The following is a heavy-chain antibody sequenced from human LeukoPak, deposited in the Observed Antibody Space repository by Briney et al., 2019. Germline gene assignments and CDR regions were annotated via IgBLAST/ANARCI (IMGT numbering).Heavy chain of an antibody. J-gene: IGHJ5*02. CDR1: GFTFSSYA. CDR3: ARDYYGSGSYYP. D-gene: IGHD3-10*01. Sequence: GGSLRLSCAASGFTFSSYAMDWVRQAPGKGLEWVAVISYDGSNKYYADSVKGRFTISRDNSKNTLYLQMNSLRAEDTAVYYCARDYYGSGSYYPWGQGTLVTVSS. V-gene: IGHV3-30*04. CDR2: ISYDGSNK.